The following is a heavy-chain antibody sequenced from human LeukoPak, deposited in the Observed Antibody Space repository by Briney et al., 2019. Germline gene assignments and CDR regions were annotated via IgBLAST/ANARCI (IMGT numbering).Heavy chain of an antibody. J-gene: IGHJ4*02. CDR2: IYTSGST. D-gene: IGHD3-9*01. CDR1: GGSISSGSYY. Sequence: SQTLSLTCTVSGGSISSGSYYWSWIRQPAGKGLEWIGRIYTSGSTNYNPSLKSRVTISVDTSKNQFSLKLSSVTAADTAVYYCARGVGYYDILTGYYDYWGQGTLVTVSS. CDR3: ARGVGYYDILTGYYDY. V-gene: IGHV4-61*02.